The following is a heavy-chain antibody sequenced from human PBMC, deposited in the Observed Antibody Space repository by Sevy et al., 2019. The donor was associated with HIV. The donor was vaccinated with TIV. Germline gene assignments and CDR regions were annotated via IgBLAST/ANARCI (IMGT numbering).Heavy chain of an antibody. J-gene: IGHJ4*02. CDR3: TRDLPPSATTVAHFDY. V-gene: IGHV3-48*03. CDR2: ISSSATRI. CDR1: GFLFSSYE. D-gene: IGHD4-17*01. Sequence: GGSLRLSCAASGFLFSSYEMNWVRLIPGKGLEWISFISSSATRIYYGDSVRGRFTISRDNAKNSLYLQMNSLRAEDTGVYYCTRDLPPSATTVAHFDYWGQGTLVTVSS.